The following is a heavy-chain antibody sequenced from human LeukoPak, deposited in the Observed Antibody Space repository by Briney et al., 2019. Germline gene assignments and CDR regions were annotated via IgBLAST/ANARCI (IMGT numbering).Heavy chain of an antibody. CDR3: ARVSGDYTYYFDY. CDR1: GLTVSRNY. J-gene: IGHJ4*02. CDR2: IYSGGNT. D-gene: IGHD4-17*01. Sequence: GGSLRLSCAASGLTVSRNYMSWVRQAPGKGLEWVSVIYSGGNTYYADSVKGRFTISRDNSKNTLYLQMNSLRAEDTAVYYCARVSGDYTYYFDYGGQGTLVTVSS. V-gene: IGHV3-66*01.